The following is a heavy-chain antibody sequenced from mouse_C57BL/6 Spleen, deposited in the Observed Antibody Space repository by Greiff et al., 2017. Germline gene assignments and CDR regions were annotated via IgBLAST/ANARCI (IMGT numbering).Heavy chain of an antibody. CDR2: IHPSDSDT. V-gene: IGHV1-74*01. D-gene: IGHD1-1*01. CDR3: SISHNYGSRGGFAY. J-gene: IGHJ3*01. Sequence: VQLQQPGAELVKPGASAKVSCKASGYTFTSYWMHWVKQRPGQGLEWIGRIHPSDSDTNYNQKFKGKATLTVDKSSSTAYMPLNSLTAEDSAVDCYSISHNYGSRGGFAYWGQGTLVTVSA. CDR1: GYTFTSYW.